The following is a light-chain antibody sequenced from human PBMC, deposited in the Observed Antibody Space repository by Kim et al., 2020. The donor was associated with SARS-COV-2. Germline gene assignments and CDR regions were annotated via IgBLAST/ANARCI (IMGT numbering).Light chain of an antibody. Sequence: ASVKLTCTLSSGHSSYAIAWHQQQPEKGPRYLMKLNSDGSHSKGDGIPDRFSGSSSGAERYLTISSLQSEDEADYYCQTWGTGTWVFGVGTQLSVL. CDR2: LNSDGSH. V-gene: IGLV4-69*01. CDR1: SGHSSYA. J-gene: IGLJ3*02. CDR3: QTWGTGTWV.